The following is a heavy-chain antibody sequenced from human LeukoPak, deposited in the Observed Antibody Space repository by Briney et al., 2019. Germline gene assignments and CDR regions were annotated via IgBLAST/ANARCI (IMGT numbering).Heavy chain of an antibody. V-gene: IGHV3-15*01. Sequence: GGSLRLSCAASGFTFSNAWMSWVRQAPGKGLEWVGRIKSKTDGGTTDYAAPVKGRFTISRDDSKNTLYLQMNSLKTEDTAVYYCTTVLLWFGNRFDPWGQGTLVTVSS. D-gene: IGHD3-10*01. CDR2: IKSKTDGGTT. J-gene: IGHJ5*02. CDR3: TTVLLWFGNRFDP. CDR1: GFTFSNAW.